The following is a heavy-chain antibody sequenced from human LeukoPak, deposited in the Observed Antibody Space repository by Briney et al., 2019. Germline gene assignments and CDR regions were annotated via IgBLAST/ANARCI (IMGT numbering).Heavy chain of an antibody. CDR2: IIPIFGTA. D-gene: IGHD3-3*01. CDR1: GGTFSSYA. Sequence: ASVKVSCKASGGTFSSYAISWVRQAPGQGLEWMGGIIPIFGTANYAQKFQGRVTITADESTSTAYMELSSLRSEDTAVYYCARAQITIFGVVNPYDAFDIWGQGTMVTVSS. J-gene: IGHJ3*02. CDR3: ARAQITIFGVVNPYDAFDI. V-gene: IGHV1-69*13.